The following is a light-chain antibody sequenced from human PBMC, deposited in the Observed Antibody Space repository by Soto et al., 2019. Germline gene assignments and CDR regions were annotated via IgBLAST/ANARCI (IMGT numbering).Light chain of an antibody. Sequence: DIRMTQSPYTLSASVGDRVTITCRASQTINTWLAWYQQKPGKAPKPLIYKASNLEYGVPSRFSGSGSGTEFTLTISSLQPDDSATYYCQQYNTYGWTFGQGTKVEIK. J-gene: IGKJ1*01. CDR3: QQYNTYGWT. V-gene: IGKV1-5*03. CDR2: KAS. CDR1: QTINTW.